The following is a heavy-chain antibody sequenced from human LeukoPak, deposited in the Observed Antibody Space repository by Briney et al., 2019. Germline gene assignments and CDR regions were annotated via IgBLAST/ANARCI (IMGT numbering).Heavy chain of an antibody. CDR1: VYTFTSYG. V-gene: IGHV1-18*01. J-gene: IGHJ3*02. CDR3: ARHRGGIVATTHAFDI. Sequence: ASVNVSCKASVYTFTSYGISWVRQAPGQGLEWMGWISAYNGNTNYAQKLQGRVTMTTDTSTSTAYMELRSLRADDTAVYYCARHRGGIVATTHAFDIWGQGTMVTVSS. D-gene: IGHD5-12*01. CDR2: ISAYNGNT.